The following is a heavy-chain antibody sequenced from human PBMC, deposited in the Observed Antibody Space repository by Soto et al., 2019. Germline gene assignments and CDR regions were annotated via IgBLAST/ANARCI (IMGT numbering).Heavy chain of an antibody. CDR3: ARAEGITIFGVAPNWFDP. Sequence: GASVKVSCKASGGTFSSYAISWVRQAPGQGLEWMGGIIPIFGTANYAQKFQGRVTITADKSTSAAYMELSSLRSEDTAVYYCARAEGITIFGVAPNWFDPWGRGTLVTVSS. CDR2: IIPIFGTA. CDR1: GGTFSSYA. V-gene: IGHV1-69*06. J-gene: IGHJ5*02. D-gene: IGHD3-3*01.